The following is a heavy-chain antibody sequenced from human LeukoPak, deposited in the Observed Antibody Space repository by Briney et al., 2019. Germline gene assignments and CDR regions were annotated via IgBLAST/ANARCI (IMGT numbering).Heavy chain of an antibody. CDR2: FDPEDGET. D-gene: IGHD5-24*01. CDR3: ARVVLGRRWLQSSYYYGMDV. Sequence: ASVKVSCKVSGYTLTELSMHWVRQAPGKGLEWMGGFDPEDGETIYAQKFQGRVTITADESTSTAYMELSSLRSEDTAVYYCARVVLGRRWLQSSYYYGMDVWGQGTTVTVSS. V-gene: IGHV1-24*01. CDR1: GYTLTELS. J-gene: IGHJ6*02.